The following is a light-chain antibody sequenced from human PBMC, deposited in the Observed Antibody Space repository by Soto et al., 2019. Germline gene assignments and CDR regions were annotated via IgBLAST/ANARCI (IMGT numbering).Light chain of an antibody. V-gene: IGKV1-39*01. CDR2: AAS. J-gene: IGKJ5*01. Sequence: DIQMTQSPSSLSASVGDRFTMTFRASQSISSYLNWYQQKPGKAPKLLIYAASSLQSGVPSRFSGSGSGTDFTLTISSLQPEDFATYYCQQSYSTPPTFGQGTRLEI. CDR1: QSISSY. CDR3: QQSYSTPPT.